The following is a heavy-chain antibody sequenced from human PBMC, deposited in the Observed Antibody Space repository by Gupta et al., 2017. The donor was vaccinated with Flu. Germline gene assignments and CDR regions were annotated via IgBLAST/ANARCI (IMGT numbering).Heavy chain of an antibody. CDR1: GFIFGATF. J-gene: IGHJ4*02. V-gene: IGHV3-11*01. CDR2: ISPNGMTK. D-gene: IGHD1-1*01. CDR3: AREGRLNDASPTD. Sequence: QVQLVEAGGGFVKPGGALRLPRSTPGFIFGATFLTWIRQAPGRGLEWLSFISPNGMTKSYGDSVKGRISISRDNSRESVYLDIHTLTADDTALYYCAREGRLNDASPTDWGRGTVVTVSS.